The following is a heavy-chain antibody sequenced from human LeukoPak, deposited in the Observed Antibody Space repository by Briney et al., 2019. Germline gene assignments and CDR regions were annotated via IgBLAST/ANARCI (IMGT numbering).Heavy chain of an antibody. D-gene: IGHD5-12*01. Sequence: HTGGSLRLSCAASGFTFSSYAMTWVRQAPGKGLEWVSAISGSGGSTYYADSVKGRFTISRDNSKNTLYLQMNSLRAEDTAVYYCAKDLSGYNIRYYYYYMDVWGKGTTVTVSS. CDR2: ISGSGGST. CDR1: GFTFSSYA. CDR3: AKDLSGYNIRYYYYYMDV. V-gene: IGHV3-23*01. J-gene: IGHJ6*03.